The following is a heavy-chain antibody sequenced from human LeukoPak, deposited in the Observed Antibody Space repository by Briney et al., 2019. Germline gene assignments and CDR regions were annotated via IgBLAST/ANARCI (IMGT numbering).Heavy chain of an antibody. V-gene: IGHV5-51*01. CDR2: IYPGDSDT. CDR3: ASPGRGYSGYDGDAFDI. CDR1: GYSFTSYW. Sequence: GESLKISCKGSGYSFTSYWIGWVRQMPGKGLEWMGIIYPGDSDTRYSSSFQGQVTISADKSISTAYLQWSSLKASDTAMYYCASPGRGYSGYDGDAFDIWGQGTMVTVSS. D-gene: IGHD5-12*01. J-gene: IGHJ3*02.